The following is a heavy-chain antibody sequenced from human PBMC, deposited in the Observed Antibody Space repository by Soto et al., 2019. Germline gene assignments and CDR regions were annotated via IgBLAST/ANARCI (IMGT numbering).Heavy chain of an antibody. D-gene: IGHD6-6*01. Sequence: ASVKVSCKASGYTFTSYAMQWVRQAPGQRLEWMGWINAGNGNTKYSQKFQGRVTITRDTSASTAYMELSSLRSEDTAVYYCAVTSIAARPFGWFDIWGQGTMVTVSS. CDR1: GYTFTSYA. V-gene: IGHV1-3*01. J-gene: IGHJ3*02. CDR3: AVTSIAARPFGWFDI. CDR2: INAGNGNT.